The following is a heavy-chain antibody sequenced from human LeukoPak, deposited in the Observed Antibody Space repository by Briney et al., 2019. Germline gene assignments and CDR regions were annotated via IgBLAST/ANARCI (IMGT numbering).Heavy chain of an antibody. CDR3: ARSYGSGSYWNYLDV. V-gene: IGHV3-30*04. CDR2: VSFDGSYN. J-gene: IGHJ6*03. Sequence: GGSLRLSCAASGLGLRNYAVHWVRQAPGKGLEWVTLVSFDGSYNYFADSVKGRFTISRDNSRNTVYLEMNSLRPEDTAVYYCARSYGSGSYWNYLDVWGKGTTVTVSS. D-gene: IGHD3-10*01. CDR1: GLGLRNYA.